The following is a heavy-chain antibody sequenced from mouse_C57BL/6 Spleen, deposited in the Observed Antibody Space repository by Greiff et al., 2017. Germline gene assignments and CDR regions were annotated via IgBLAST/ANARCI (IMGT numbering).Heavy chain of an antibody. D-gene: IGHD2-4*01. CDR2: IYPGSGST. V-gene: IGHV1-55*01. J-gene: IGHJ4*01. CDR1: GYTFTSYW. Sequence: VQLQQSGAELVKPGASVKMSCKASGYTFTSYWITWVKQRPGQGLEWIGDIYPGSGSTNYNEKFKSKATLTVDTSSSTAYMQLSSLTSEDSAVDYCARNSLYYDYAAYDYAMDYWGQGTSVTVSS. CDR3: ARNSLYYDYAAYDYAMDY.